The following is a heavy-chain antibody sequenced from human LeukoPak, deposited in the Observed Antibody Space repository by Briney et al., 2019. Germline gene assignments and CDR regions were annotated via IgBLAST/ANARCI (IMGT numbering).Heavy chain of an antibody. CDR3: AGHSTGVPAAIRGYYYYYYMDV. CDR1: GGTFSSYA. D-gene: IGHD2-2*01. CDR2: IIPIFGTA. Sequence: ASVKVSCKAPGGTFSSYAISWVRQAPGQGLEWMGGIIPIFGTANYAQKFQGRVTITTDESTSTAYMELSSLRSEDTAVYYCAGHSTGVPAAIRGYYYYYYMDVWGKGTTVTVSS. V-gene: IGHV1-69*05. J-gene: IGHJ6*03.